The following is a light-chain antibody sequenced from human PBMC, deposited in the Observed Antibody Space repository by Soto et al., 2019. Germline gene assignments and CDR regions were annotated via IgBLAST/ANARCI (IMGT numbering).Light chain of an antibody. CDR3: QHYNNWVLT. CDR2: DTS. V-gene: IGKV3D-15*01. Sequence: IVMTQSPATLSVSLGERVTLSCRASRSAGNNLAWYQQRVGQAPRLVIFDTSTRATGIPARFSGSGSETEFTLTINSRQAEDFAVYYCQHYNNWVLTFGGGTKVEIK. J-gene: IGKJ4*01. CDR1: RSAGNN.